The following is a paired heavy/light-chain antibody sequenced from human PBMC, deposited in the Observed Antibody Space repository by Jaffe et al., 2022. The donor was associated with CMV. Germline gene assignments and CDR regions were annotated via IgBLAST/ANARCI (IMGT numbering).Light chain of an antibody. Sequence: QSVLTQPPSASGTPGQSVTISCSGHNSNIGSNYVYWYQQLPGTAPKLLIYRNNQRPSGVPDRFSGSKSGTSASLAISGLRSEDEADYYCAAWGDSLSGPLFGGGTKLTVV. V-gene: IGLV1-47*01. CDR1: NSNIGSNY. CDR3: AAWGDSLSGPL. J-gene: IGLJ2*01. CDR2: RNN.
Heavy chain of an antibody. CDR3: VRHAVGARNSPLSGWFDP. D-gene: IGHD1-26*01. V-gene: IGHV4-39*01. CDR1: GGSVSSRGYY. Sequence: QLHLQESGPGLVKPSETLSLTCTVSGGSVSSRGYYWGWIHQPPGKGLEWIGSIHYSGTIYYTPSLKSRVTISVDTSNNQFSLKLSSVTAADTAIYYCVRHAVGARNSPLSGWFDPWGQGTLVTVSS. J-gene: IGHJ5*02. CDR2: IHYSGTI.